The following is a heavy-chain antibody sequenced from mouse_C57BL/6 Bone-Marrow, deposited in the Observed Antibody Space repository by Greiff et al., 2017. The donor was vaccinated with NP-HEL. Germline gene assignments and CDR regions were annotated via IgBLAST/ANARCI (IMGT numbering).Heavy chain of an antibody. Sequence: VQLQQPGAELVKPGASVKLSCKASGYTFTSYWMHWVKQRPGPGLAWIGMIHPNSGSTNYNEKFKSKATLTVDKSSSTAYMQLSSLTSEDSAVYYGARVGYLYYYAMDYWGQGTSVTVSS. CDR1: GYTFTSYW. V-gene: IGHV1-64*01. CDR3: ARVGYLYYYAMDY. D-gene: IGHD3-2*02. CDR2: IHPNSGST. J-gene: IGHJ4*01.